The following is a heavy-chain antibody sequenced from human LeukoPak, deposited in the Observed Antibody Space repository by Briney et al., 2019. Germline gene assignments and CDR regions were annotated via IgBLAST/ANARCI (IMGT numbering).Heavy chain of an antibody. CDR2: IYYSGST. D-gene: IGHD1-1*01. Sequence: SETLSLTCTVSGGSISSYYWSWIRQPPGKGLEWIGYIYYSGSTNYNPSLKSRVTISVDTSKNQFSLKLSSVTAADTAVYYCARQGGTGRDAFDIGGQGTMVTVSS. V-gene: IGHV4-59*08. CDR1: GGSISSYY. CDR3: ARQGGTGRDAFDI. J-gene: IGHJ3*02.